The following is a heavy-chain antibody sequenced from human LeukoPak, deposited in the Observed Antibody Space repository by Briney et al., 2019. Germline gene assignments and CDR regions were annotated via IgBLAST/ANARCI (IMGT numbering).Heavy chain of an antibody. CDR3: AKDDSSGWFKGYGMDV. Sequence: GGSLRLSCADSGFTSSSYGMHWVRQAPGKGLEWVALISYDGSSKYYADSMKGRFTISRDNSKNTLFLQMNSLRAEDTAVYYCAKDDSSGWFKGYGMDVWGQGTTVTVSS. V-gene: IGHV3-30*18. CDR1: GFTSSSYG. D-gene: IGHD6-19*01. CDR2: ISYDGSSK. J-gene: IGHJ6*02.